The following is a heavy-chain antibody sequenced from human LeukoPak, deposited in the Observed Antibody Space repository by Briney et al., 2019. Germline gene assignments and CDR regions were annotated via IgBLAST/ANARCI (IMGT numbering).Heavy chain of an antibody. D-gene: IGHD1-1*01. CDR1: GGSVSSSNW. V-gene: IGHV4-4*02. CDR2: IYHSGST. CDR3: ARHVRATGTTHFDY. J-gene: IGHJ4*02. Sequence: KASETLSLTCAVSGGSVSSSNWWSWVRQPPGKGLEWIGEIYHSGSTYYNPSLKSRVTISVDTSKNQFSLQLSSVTAADTAVYYCARHVRATGTTHFDYWGQGTLVTVSS.